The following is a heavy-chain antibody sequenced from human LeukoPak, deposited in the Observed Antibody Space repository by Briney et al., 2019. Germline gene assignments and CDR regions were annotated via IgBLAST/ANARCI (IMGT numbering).Heavy chain of an antibody. Sequence: GGSLRLSCAVSGFTFISYAMSWVRQAPGKGLDWVSAISATGGSTYYADSVKGRFTVSRDNSRDRLYLQMNSLRAEDTAVYYCAKGDSNAITYNWFDPWGQGTLVTVSS. CDR3: AKGDSNAITYNWFDP. CDR1: GFTFISYA. D-gene: IGHD2-2*01. J-gene: IGHJ5*02. V-gene: IGHV3-23*01. CDR2: ISATGGST.